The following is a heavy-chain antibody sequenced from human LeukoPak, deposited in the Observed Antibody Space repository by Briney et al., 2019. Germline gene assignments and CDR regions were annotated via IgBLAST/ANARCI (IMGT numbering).Heavy chain of an antibody. CDR3: AREGTYYDFWSGPVDY. D-gene: IGHD3-3*01. V-gene: IGHV1-69*01. CDR2: IIPIFGTA. CDR1: GGTFSSYA. J-gene: IGHJ4*02. Sequence: AASVKVSXKASGGTFSSYAISWVRQAPGQGLEWMGGIIPIFGTANYAQKFQGRVTITADESTSTAYMELSRLRSDDTAVYYYAREGTYYDFWSGPVDYWGQGTLVTVSS.